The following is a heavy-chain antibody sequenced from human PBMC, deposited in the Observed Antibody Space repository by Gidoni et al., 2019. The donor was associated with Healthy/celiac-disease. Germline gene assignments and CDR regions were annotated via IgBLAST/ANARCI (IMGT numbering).Heavy chain of an antibody. D-gene: IGHD1-1*01. V-gene: IGHV3-20*04. CDR1: RFTFDDDG. CDR2: INWNGGST. Sequence: ELQLVDSGEGVVRPGGSLSPSCAASRFTFDDDGISWVRQPPWKGLEWVSGINWNGGSTGYADSVKGRFTISRDNAKNTLYLQMNSLRAEDTALYYCARDNAGAYYWGQGTLVTVSS. J-gene: IGHJ4*02. CDR3: ARDNAGAYY.